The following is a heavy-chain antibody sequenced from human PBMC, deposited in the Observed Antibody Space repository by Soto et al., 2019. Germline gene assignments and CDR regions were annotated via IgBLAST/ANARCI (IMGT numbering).Heavy chain of an antibody. J-gene: IGHJ5*02. CDR1: GASISGFY. CDR3: VRDGTKTLRDWFDP. Sequence: QVQLQESGPGLVKPSETLSLTCTVSGASISGFYWSWIRKSAGKGLEWIGRIYAPGTTDYNPPLKCRVMISVDTSKKQFSLKLRSVTAADTAVYYCVRDGTKTLRDWFDPWGQGISVTVSS. CDR2: IYAPGTT. D-gene: IGHD1-1*01. V-gene: IGHV4-4*07.